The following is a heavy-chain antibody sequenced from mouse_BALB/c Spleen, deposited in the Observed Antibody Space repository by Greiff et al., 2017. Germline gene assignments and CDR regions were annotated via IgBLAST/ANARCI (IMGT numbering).Heavy chain of an antibody. Sequence: EVKLEESGGGLVKPGGSLKLSCAASGFTFSSYAMSWVRQTPEKRLEWVASISSGGSTYYPDSVKGRFTISRDNARNILYLQMSSLRSEDTAMYYCARGRGYDRDWYFDVWGAGTTVTVSS. CDR2: ISSGGST. D-gene: IGHD2-14*01. CDR1: GFTFSSYA. V-gene: IGHV5-6-5*01. CDR3: ARGRGYDRDWYFDV. J-gene: IGHJ1*01.